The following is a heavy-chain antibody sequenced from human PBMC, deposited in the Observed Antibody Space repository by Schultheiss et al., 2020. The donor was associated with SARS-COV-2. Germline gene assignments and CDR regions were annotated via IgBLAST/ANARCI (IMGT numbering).Heavy chain of an antibody. CDR1: GGSISSGGYY. J-gene: IGHJ4*02. CDR2: IYYSGST. Sequence: SETLSLTCTVSGGSISSGGYYWSWIRQPPGKGLEWIGSIYYSGSTYYNPSLKSRVTISVDTSKNQFSLKLSSVTAADTAVYYCARQGYEAVAGLDYWGQGTLVTVSS. V-gene: IGHV4-39*01. D-gene: IGHD6-19*01. CDR3: ARQGYEAVAGLDY.